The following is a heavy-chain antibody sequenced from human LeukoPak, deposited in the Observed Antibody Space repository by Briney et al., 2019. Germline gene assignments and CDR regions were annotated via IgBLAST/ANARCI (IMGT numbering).Heavy chain of an antibody. CDR1: GYTFTSYG. D-gene: IGHD2-2*01. CDR2: ISAYNGNT. Sequence: VASVKVSCKASGYTFTSYGISWVRQAPGQGLEWMGWISAYNGNTNYVQKLQGRVTMTTDTSTSTAYMELRSLKSDDTAVYYCARGPIIDIVVIPAAADYYHMDVWGKGTTVTVSS. CDR3: ARGPIIDIVVIPAAADYYHMDV. V-gene: IGHV1-18*01. J-gene: IGHJ6*03.